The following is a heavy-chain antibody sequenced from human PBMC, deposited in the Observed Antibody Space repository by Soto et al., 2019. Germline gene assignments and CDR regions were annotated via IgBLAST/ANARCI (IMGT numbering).Heavy chain of an antibody. CDR1: EFTFSSYG. CDR3: AKDNGSGCDWLRVGDASDI. J-gene: IGHJ3*02. D-gene: IGHD5-12*01. CDR2: ISYDGSNK. Sequence: QVQLVESGGGVVQPGRSLRLSCAAGEFTFSSYGKQWVRQAPGKGLEWVAVISYDGSNKYYADSVKGRLTISRDNSKNTLYLQMNSLRGEDTAVYYSAKDNGSGCDWLRVGDASDIWGQGTMVTVSS. V-gene: IGHV3-30*18.